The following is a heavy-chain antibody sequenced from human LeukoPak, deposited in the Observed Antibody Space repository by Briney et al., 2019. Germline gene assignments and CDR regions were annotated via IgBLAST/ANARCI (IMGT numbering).Heavy chain of an antibody. V-gene: IGHV3-20*04. CDR2: ITWSGGNT. Sequence: GGSLRLSCAASGFTFDDYGMNWVRQAPGKGLEWVSTITWSGGNTAYADSVKGRFTISRDNAKNSLYLQMNSLRAEDTAVYYCARDWNYMDVWGKGTTVTVSS. J-gene: IGHJ6*03. CDR1: GFTFDDYG. CDR3: ARDWNYMDV. D-gene: IGHD3-3*01.